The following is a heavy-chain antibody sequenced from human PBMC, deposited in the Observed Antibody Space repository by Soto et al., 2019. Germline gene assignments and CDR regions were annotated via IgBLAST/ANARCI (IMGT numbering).Heavy chain of an antibody. Sequence: SGKVYCKALGYSLTSFGISSVRQAPGQGLEWVGWISVHNGNTNSAQKLQGRVTLTTDTSTSTAYMELRSLRSDDTAVYDCARPNRNYDAFEIWGPGTMVTV. V-gene: IGHV1-18*04. CDR1: GYSLTSFG. CDR2: ISVHNGNT. D-gene: IGHD1-7*01. CDR3: ARPNRNYDAFEI. J-gene: IGHJ3*02.